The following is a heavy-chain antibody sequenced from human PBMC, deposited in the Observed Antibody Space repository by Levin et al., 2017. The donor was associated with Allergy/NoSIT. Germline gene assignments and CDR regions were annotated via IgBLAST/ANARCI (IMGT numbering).Heavy chain of an antibody. CDR2: ITDSSGTI. V-gene: IGHV3-23*01. CDR1: GFTFSSYT. CDR3: AISNALRAFDF. Sequence: HTGGSLRLSCATSGFTFSSYTMNWVRQAPGKGLEWVSIITDSSGTIYYADSVRGRFTISRDNSKSALYLQMNSLRVEDTAIYYCAISNALRAFDFWGQGTVVTVSS. J-gene: IGHJ3*01. D-gene: IGHD2-8*01.